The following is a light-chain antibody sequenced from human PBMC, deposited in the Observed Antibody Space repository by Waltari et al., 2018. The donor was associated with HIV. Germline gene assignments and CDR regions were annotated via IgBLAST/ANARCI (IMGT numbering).Light chain of an antibody. J-gene: IGKJ1*01. V-gene: IGKV2-30*01. CDR1: DRLVSADVNTY. CDR2: KVS. Sequence: VVLTQFPVSLSVSVGQSAYISCRSSDRLVSADVNTYLSWFQQRPGQSPRRLIYKVSNRDTGVPEKFSGSGAVTDFTLQISRVEAEDVATYYCAQETFWGWTFGPGTKLEI. CDR3: AQETFWGWT.